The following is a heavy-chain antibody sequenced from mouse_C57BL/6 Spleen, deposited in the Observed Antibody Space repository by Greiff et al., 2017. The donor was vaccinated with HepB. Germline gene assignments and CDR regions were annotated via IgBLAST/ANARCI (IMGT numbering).Heavy chain of an antibody. D-gene: IGHD2-4*01. CDR2: INPSSGYT. CDR1: GYTFTSYT. J-gene: IGHJ4*01. CDR3: ARVHYDYENYYAMDY. V-gene: IGHV1-4*01. Sequence: QVQLQQSGAELARPGASVKMSCKASGYTFTSYTMHWVKQRPGQGLEWIGYINPSSGYTKYNQKFKDKATLTADKSSSTAYMQLSSLTSEDSAVYYCARVHYDYENYYAMDYWGQGTSVTVSS.